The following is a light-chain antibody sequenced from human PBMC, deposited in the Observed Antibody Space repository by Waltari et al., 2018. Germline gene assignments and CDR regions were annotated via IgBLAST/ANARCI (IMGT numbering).Light chain of an antibody. CDR1: SSDVGNYNFF. J-gene: IGLJ2*01. V-gene: IGLV2-23*01. CDR2: ETN. Sequence: QSALTQPASVSGSPGQSITISCTGSSSDVGNYNFFVSWYQHHPGEAPQLIIYETNDRPSGVSARFSGSKSGNTASLTISGLQAEDEPDYYCCSYGVTVVCGGWTKLTVL. CDR3: CSYGVTVV.